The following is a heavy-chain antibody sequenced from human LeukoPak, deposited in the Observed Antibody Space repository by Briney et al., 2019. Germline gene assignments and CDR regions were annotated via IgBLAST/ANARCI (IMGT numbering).Heavy chain of an antibody. J-gene: IGHJ4*02. CDR2: MYHSGST. V-gene: IGHV4-38-2*01. CDR1: GYSIRSGYY. CDR3: AKQGPTVVTHFDT. D-gene: IGHD4-23*01. Sequence: PSETLSLTCAVSGYSIRSGYYWGWIRQPPGKGLDWIASMYHSGSTYYNPSLKSRVTISVDTSKNQFSLRLSSVTAADTAVYYCAKQGPTVVTHFDTWGQGTLVTVSS.